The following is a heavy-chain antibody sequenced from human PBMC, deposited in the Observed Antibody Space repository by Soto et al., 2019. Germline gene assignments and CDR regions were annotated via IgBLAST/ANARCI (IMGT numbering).Heavy chain of an antibody. Sequence: SETLSLTCTVSGGSITSITNHYCSWIRQPPVKGLEWIGYISYSGHTSYNPSLKSRVILSVDTSKNQVSLNLASVTAADTAVYYCATQGFGTLHGLVDVWGQGTTVTVSS. J-gene: IGHJ6*02. CDR1: GGSITSITNHY. D-gene: IGHD1-7*01. CDR3: ATQGFGTLHGLVDV. V-gene: IGHV4-59*08. CDR2: ISYSGHT.